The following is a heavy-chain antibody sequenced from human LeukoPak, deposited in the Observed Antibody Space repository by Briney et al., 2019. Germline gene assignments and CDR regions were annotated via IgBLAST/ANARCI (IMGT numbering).Heavy chain of an antibody. Sequence: GESLKISCKGSGYGLTNYWIGWVRQRPGKGLEWMGIIYPDDSETRYSPSFQGQVTISADKSITTAYLQWSSLKASDTAMYYCARPAMVRGVLNWFDPWGQGTLVTVSS. V-gene: IGHV5-51*01. CDR3: ARPAMVRGVLNWFDP. CDR2: IYPDDSET. D-gene: IGHD3-10*01. CDR1: GYGLTNYW. J-gene: IGHJ5*02.